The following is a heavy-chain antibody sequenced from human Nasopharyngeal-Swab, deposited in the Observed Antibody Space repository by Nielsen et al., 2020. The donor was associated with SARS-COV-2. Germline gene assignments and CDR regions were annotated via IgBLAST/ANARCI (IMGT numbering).Heavy chain of an antibody. J-gene: IGHJ4*02. CDR1: GYTFTSYD. D-gene: IGHD2-15*01. Sequence: ASVKVSCKASGYTFTSYDINWVRQATGQGLEWMGWMIPNSGNTGYAQKFQGRVTMTRNTSISTAYMELSSLRSEDTAVYYCARALPAIRRSGGSCYLIYWGQGTLVTVSS. CDR3: ARALPAIRRSGGSCYLIY. V-gene: IGHV1-8*01. CDR2: MIPNSGNT.